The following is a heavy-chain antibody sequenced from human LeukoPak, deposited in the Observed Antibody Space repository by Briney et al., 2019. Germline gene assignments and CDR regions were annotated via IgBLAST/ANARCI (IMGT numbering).Heavy chain of an antibody. Sequence: SETLSLTCAVYGGSFSGYYWSWIRQPPGKGLEWIGEINHSGSTNYNPSLKSRVTISVDTSKNQFSLKLSSVTAADTAVYYCARDPLLLWGQGTLVTVSS. CDR3: ARDPLLL. J-gene: IGHJ4*02. V-gene: IGHV4-34*01. CDR2: INHSGST. CDR1: GGSFSGYY.